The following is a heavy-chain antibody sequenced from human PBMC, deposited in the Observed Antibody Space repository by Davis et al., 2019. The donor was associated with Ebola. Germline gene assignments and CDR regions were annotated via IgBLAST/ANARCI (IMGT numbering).Heavy chain of an antibody. CDR3: ARDDCSSTSCGGWFDP. J-gene: IGHJ5*02. CDR2: IIPIFGTA. D-gene: IGHD2-2*01. CDR1: GGTFSSYA. V-gene: IGHV1-69*13. Sequence: SVKVSCKASGGTFSSYAISWVRQAPGQGLEWMGGIIPIFGTANYAQKFQGRVTITADESTSTAYMELSSLRSEDTAVYYCARDDCSSTSCGGWFDPWGQGTLVTVSS.